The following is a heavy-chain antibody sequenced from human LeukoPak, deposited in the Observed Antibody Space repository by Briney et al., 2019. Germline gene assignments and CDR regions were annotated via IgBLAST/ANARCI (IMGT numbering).Heavy chain of an antibody. V-gene: IGHV4-31*03. Sequence: SQTLSLTCTVSGGSISSGGYYWSWIRQHPGTGLEWIGYIYYSGSTYYNPSLKSRVTISVDTSNNQFSLKLSSVTAADTAVYYCAALGEYYDSSGYYYNWGQGTLVTVSS. CDR2: IYYSGST. CDR3: AALGEYYDSSGYYYN. D-gene: IGHD3-22*01. J-gene: IGHJ4*02. CDR1: GGSISSGGYY.